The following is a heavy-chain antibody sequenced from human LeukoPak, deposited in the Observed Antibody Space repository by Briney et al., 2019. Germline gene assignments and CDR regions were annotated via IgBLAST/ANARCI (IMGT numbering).Heavy chain of an antibody. CDR2: ISAYNGNT. Sequence: ASVKVSCKASGYTFTSYGISWVRQAPGQGLEWMGWISAYNGNTNYAQKLQGRVTMTTDTSTSTAYMELSRLRSDDTAVYYCARGSRDYDSSGYYTPRGYYYYMDVWGKGTTVTVSS. D-gene: IGHD3-22*01. J-gene: IGHJ6*03. V-gene: IGHV1-18*01. CDR1: GYTFTSYG. CDR3: ARGSRDYDSSGYYTPRGYYYYMDV.